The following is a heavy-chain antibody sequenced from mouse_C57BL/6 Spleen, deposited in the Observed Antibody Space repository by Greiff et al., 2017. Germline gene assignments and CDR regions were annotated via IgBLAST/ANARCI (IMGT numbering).Heavy chain of an antibody. J-gene: IGHJ3*01. D-gene: IGHD1-1*01. CDR3: ARNYYGSSSFDY. Sequence: EVQVVESGGGLVKPGGSLKLSCAASGFTFSDYGMHWVRQAPEKGLEWVAYISRGSSTIYYADTVKGRFTISRDNAKNTLFLQMTSLRSEDTAMYYCARNYYGSSSFDYWGQGTLVTVSA. CDR1: GFTFSDYG. V-gene: IGHV5-17*01. CDR2: ISRGSSTI.